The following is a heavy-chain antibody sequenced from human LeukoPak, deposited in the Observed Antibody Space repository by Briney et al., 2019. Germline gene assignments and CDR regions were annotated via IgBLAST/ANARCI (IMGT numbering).Heavy chain of an antibody. Sequence: PGGSLRLSCAASGFTFSSYAMSWVRRAPGKGLEWVSAISGSGGSTYYADSVNGRFTISRDNSKNTLYLQMNSLRAEGTAVYYCAKDHTPFRDYFDYWGQGTLVTVSS. V-gene: IGHV3-23*01. CDR3: AKDHTPFRDYFDY. D-gene: IGHD3-10*01. J-gene: IGHJ4*02. CDR1: GFTFSSYA. CDR2: ISGSGGST.